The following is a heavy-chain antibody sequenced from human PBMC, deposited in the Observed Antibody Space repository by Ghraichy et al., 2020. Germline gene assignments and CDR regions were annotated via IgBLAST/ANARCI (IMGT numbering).Heavy chain of an antibody. Sequence: SETLSLTCAVYGGSFSGYYWSWIRQPPGKGLEWIGEINHSGSTNYNPSLKSRVTISVDTSKNQFSLKLSSVTAADTAVYYCARGRSSGWYDYWGQGTLVTVSS. V-gene: IGHV4-34*01. J-gene: IGHJ4*02. CDR2: INHSGST. CDR1: GGSFSGYY. D-gene: IGHD6-19*01. CDR3: ARGRSSGWYDY.